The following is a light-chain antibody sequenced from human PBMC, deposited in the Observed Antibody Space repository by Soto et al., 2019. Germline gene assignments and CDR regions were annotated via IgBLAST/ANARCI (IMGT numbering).Light chain of an antibody. CDR3: QQSYRTPLT. CDR2: AAS. Sequence: DIQMTQSPSSLSASVGDRVTITCRASQTISSSLNWYQQKPGKAPKLLIYAASSLQSGVPSRFSGSGSGTDFTVTLSSLQPDDLASYYCQQSYRTPLTFGPGTKVDI. CDR1: QTISSS. J-gene: IGKJ3*01. V-gene: IGKV1-39*01.